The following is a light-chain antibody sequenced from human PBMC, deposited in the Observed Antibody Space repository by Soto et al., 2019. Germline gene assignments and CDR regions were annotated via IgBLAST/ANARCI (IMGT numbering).Light chain of an antibody. CDR1: QSISYW. CDR3: QPYNNYST. V-gene: IGKV1-5*03. J-gene: IGKJ1*01. Sequence: DIQMTQSPSTLSASVGDRVTITCRASQSISYWLAWYQQKPGKAPNLLIYKASSLESGVPSRFSGSGSGTKFTLTISSLQPDDFATYYCQPYNNYSTFGQGTKVEIK. CDR2: KAS.